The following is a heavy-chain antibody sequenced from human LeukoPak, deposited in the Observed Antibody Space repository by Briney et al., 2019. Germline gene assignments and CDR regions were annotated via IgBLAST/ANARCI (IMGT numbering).Heavy chain of an antibody. CDR3: AKVSIDFWSEGWFDP. CDR2: ISGSGGST. Sequence: GGSLRLSCAASGFTVSSYAMSWVRQAQGKGLEWVSAISGSGGSTYYADSVKGRFTISRDNSKNTLYLQMNSLRAEDTAVYYCAKVSIDFWSEGWFDPWGQGTLVTVSS. J-gene: IGHJ5*02. CDR1: GFTVSSYA. V-gene: IGHV3-23*01. D-gene: IGHD3-3*01.